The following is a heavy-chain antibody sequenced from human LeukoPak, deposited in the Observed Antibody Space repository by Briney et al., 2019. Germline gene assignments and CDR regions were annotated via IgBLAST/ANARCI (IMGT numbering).Heavy chain of an antibody. CDR1: GGSISTYY. CDR2: IYYSGST. D-gene: IGHD5-12*01. Sequence: SETLSLTCTVSGGSISTYYWSWIRQPPGKGLEWIGYIYYSGSTNYNPSLKSRVTISVDTSKNQFSLKLSSVTAADTAVYYCARRIVATKSSYDYWGQGTLVTVSS. CDR3: ARRIVATKSSYDY. J-gene: IGHJ4*02. V-gene: IGHV4-59*12.